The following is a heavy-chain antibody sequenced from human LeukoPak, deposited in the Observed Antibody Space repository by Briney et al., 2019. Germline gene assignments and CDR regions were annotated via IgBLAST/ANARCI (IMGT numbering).Heavy chain of an antibody. CDR1: GFIFSSYI. V-gene: IGHV3-21*01. CDR2: ISSSNSYI. CDR3: ARDGHGDFWRARRTYYMDV. J-gene: IGHJ6*03. D-gene: IGHD3-3*01. Sequence: GGSLRLSCAASGFIFSSYIINWVRQAPGKGLEWVSSISSSNSYIYYADSVKGRFTISRDNAKNSLYLQMNSLRAEDTAVYYCARDGHGDFWRARRTYYMDVWGKGTTVTVSS.